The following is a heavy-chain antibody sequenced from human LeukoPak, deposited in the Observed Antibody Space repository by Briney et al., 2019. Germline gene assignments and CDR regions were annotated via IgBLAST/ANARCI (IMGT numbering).Heavy chain of an antibody. J-gene: IGHJ3*02. CDR1: GGSISSSGYY. D-gene: IGHD6-13*01. Sequence: SETLSLTCTVSGGSISSSGYYWGWIRQPPGKGLEWIGNIYYSGNTYYNPSLKSRVTISVDTSKNQFSLKLSSVTAADTAVYYCARDRPAAGSNPFDIWCQGTMVTVSS. V-gene: IGHV4-39*07. CDR3: ARDRPAAGSNPFDI. CDR2: IYYSGNT.